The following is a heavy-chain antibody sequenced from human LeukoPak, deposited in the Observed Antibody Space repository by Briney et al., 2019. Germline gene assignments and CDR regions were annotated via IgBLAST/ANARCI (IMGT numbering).Heavy chain of an antibody. CDR3: ASAVPGYDSSGYYYYYMDV. V-gene: IGHV4-4*07. CDR1: GGSISSYY. J-gene: IGHJ6*03. CDR2: IYTSGST. D-gene: IGHD3-22*01. Sequence: PSETLSLTCTVSGGSISSYYWSWIRQPAGKGLEWIGRIYTSGSTNYNPSLKSRVTMSVDTSKNQFSLKLSSVTAADTAVYYCASAVPGYDSSGYYYYYMDVWGKGTTVTVSS.